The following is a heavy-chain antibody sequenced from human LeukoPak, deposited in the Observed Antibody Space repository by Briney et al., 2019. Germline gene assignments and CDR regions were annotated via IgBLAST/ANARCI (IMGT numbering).Heavy chain of an antibody. CDR1: GFTFSSYA. J-gene: IGHJ5*02. Sequence: EAGGSLRLSCAASGFTFSSYAMHWVRQAPGKGREWVAVISYDGSNKYYAASVKGRFTISRDNSKNTLYLQTNSLRAEDTAVYYCARDGQNVDTAMGSRPNWFDPWGQGTLVTVSS. CDR3: ARDGQNVDTAMGSRPNWFDP. V-gene: IGHV3-30-3*01. CDR2: ISYDGSNK. D-gene: IGHD5-18*01.